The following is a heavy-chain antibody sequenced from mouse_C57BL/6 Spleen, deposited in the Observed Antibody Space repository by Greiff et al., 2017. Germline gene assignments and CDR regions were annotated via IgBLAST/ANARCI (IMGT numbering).Heavy chain of an antibody. CDR2: ISEGGSYT. J-gene: IGHJ3*01. Sequence: EVPLVESGGGLVKPGGSLKLSCAASGFTFSSYAMSWVRQTPDKRLVWVATISEGGSYTYYPDNVKGRFTISRDNAKNNLYLQMSDLKSEDTAMYYCARDGYGSSCWFAYWGQGTLVTVSA. V-gene: IGHV5-4*01. CDR1: GFTFSSYA. CDR3: ARDGYGSSCWFAY. D-gene: IGHD1-1*01.